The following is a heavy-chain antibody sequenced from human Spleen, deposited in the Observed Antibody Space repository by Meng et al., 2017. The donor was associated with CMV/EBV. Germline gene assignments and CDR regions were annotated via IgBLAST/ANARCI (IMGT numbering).Heavy chain of an antibody. CDR3: ARRRGSGSYSPYYFDY. J-gene: IGHJ4*02. V-gene: IGHV4-34*01. CDR1: GGSFSGYY. D-gene: IGHD3-10*01. Sequence: HVLLQEWGAGLLKPSETLSLTCAVYGGSFSGYYWSWIRQPPGKGLEWIGEINHSGSTNYNPSLKSRVTISVDTSKNQFSLKLSSVTAADTAVYYCARRRGSGSYSPYYFDYWGQGTLVTVSS. CDR2: INHSGST.